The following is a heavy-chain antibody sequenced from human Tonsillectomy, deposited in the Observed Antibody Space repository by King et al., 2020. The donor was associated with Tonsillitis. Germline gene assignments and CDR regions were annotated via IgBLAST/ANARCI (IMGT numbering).Heavy chain of an antibody. CDR1: GFTFSSYS. Sequence: VQLVESGGGLVKPGGSLRLSCAASGFTFSSYSMNWVRQAPGKGLEWVSSISSSSSYIYYADSVKGRFTISRDNAKNSLYLQMNSLGAEDTAVYYCAREEYSSGWYVGYYFDYWGQGTLVTVSS. CDR3: AREEYSSGWYVGYYFDY. CDR2: ISSSSSYI. J-gene: IGHJ4*02. D-gene: IGHD6-19*01. V-gene: IGHV3-21*01.